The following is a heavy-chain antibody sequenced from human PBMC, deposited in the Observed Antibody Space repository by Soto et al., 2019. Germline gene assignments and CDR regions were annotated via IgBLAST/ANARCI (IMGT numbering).Heavy chain of an antibody. CDR1: GFTFSDYY. CDR3: ARVLRVYDWLPQGAFDI. J-gene: IGHJ3*02. V-gene: IGHV3-11*06. Sequence: QVKLVDSGGDLVKPAGSLRLSCAASGFTFSDYYMSWIRQAPGKGLEWVSYISGSGSYTNYADSVKGRFTISRDNAKKSLSLQINSLRPEDTAVYYCARVLRVYDWLPQGAFDIWGQGTMVTVSS. D-gene: IGHD3-9*01. CDR2: ISGSGSYT.